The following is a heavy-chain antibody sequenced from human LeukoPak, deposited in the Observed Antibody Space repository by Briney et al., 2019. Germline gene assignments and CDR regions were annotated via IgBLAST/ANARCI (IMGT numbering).Heavy chain of an antibody. CDR3: ARGGARGSSAFDI. CDR1: GGSIRSYY. Sequence: SETLSLTCTVSGGSIRSYYWSWIRQPPGKGLEWIGYIYDNGNTNYNPSLKSRVTISIETSKNQFSLKLRSVTAADTAVYYCARGGARGSSAFDIWGQGTMVTVSS. V-gene: IGHV4-59*01. CDR2: IYDNGNT. J-gene: IGHJ3*02. D-gene: IGHD3-10*01.